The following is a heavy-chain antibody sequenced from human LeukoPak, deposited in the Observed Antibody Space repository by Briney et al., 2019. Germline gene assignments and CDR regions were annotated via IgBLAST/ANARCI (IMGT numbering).Heavy chain of an antibody. V-gene: IGHV4-34*01. J-gene: IGHJ6*03. CDR3: ARSRLPRHMDV. D-gene: IGHD6-25*01. CDR1: GGSFSGYY. Sequence: PSETLSLTCAVYGGSFSGYYWSWIRQPPGKGLEWIGEINHSGSTNYNPSLKSRVTISVDTSKNQFSLKLSSVTAADTAVYYCARSRLPRHMDVWGKGTTVTVSS. CDR2: INHSGST.